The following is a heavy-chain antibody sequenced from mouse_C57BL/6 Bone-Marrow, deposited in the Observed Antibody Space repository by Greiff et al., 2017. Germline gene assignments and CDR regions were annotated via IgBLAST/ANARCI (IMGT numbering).Heavy chain of an antibody. Sequence: EVQVVESGGGLVKPGGSLKLSCAASGFTFSSYAMSWVRQTPEKRLEWVATISDGGSYTYYPDNVKGRFTISRDNAKNNLYLQMSHLKSEDTAMYYCARGQTAQALLDDWGQGTTLTVSS. CDR2: ISDGGSYT. J-gene: IGHJ2*01. CDR3: ARGQTAQALLDD. V-gene: IGHV5-4*01. D-gene: IGHD3-2*02. CDR1: GFTFSSYA.